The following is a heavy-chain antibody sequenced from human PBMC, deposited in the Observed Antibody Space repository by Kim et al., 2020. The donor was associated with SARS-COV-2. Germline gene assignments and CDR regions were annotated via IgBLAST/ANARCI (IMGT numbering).Heavy chain of an antibody. J-gene: IGHJ6*01. CDR3: EREPRDSKGYIYYGMDV. V-gene: IGHV3-48*04. CDR1: GFTFSRYD. CDR2: ISAVSSVI. D-gene: IGHD4-4*01. Sequence: GGYLRLSCAASGFTFSRYDMNRVRQAPGKGLVWVSYISAVSSVIDYADSVKGRFTITRDHAKNSLVLQMNSLRAEDTTLYYCEREPRDSKGYIYYGMDV.